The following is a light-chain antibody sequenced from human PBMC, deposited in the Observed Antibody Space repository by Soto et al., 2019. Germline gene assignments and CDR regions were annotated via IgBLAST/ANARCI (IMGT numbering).Light chain of an antibody. Sequence: EIVMTQSPATLSVSPGERATLSCRASQSVSSNLAWYQQKPGQAPRLLIYGASTRATGIPARFSGSGSGTEFILTISSLQSEDSTAYYCQQYNNWPPFTFGPGTKVDIK. V-gene: IGKV3-15*01. J-gene: IGKJ3*01. CDR1: QSVSSN. CDR3: QQYNNWPPFT. CDR2: GAS.